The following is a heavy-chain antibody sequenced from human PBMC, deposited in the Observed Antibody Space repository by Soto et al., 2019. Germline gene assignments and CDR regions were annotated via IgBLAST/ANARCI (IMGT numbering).Heavy chain of an antibody. CDR1: GFTFSSHW. CDR3: ERGASWTYKLDY. J-gene: IGHJ4*02. CDR2: VNFDGSTT. V-gene: IGHV3-74*01. D-gene: IGHD3-10*01. Sequence: EVQLVESGGGLLQPGGSLRLSCAASGFTFSSHWMRWVRQAPGKGLVWVSRVNFDGSTTNYADSVKGRLTISRDNAKNTVYLQMNSLREEDTAVYYCERGASWTYKLDYWGQGTLVTVSS.